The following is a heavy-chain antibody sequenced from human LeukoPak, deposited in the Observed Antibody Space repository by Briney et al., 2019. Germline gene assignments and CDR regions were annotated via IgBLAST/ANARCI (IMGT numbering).Heavy chain of an antibody. D-gene: IGHD3-16*01. J-gene: IGHJ6*03. Sequence: PSETLSLTCTVSGGSISSYYWSWIRQPPGKGLEWIGEINHSGSTNYNPSLKSRVTISVDTSKNQFSLKLSSVTAADTAVYYCARGHPFGGVMGYYYYMDVWGKGTTVTVSS. V-gene: IGHV4-34*01. CDR1: GGSISSYY. CDR2: INHSGST. CDR3: ARGHPFGGVMGYYYYMDV.